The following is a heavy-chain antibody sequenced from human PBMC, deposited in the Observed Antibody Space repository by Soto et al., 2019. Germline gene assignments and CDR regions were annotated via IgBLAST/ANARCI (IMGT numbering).Heavy chain of an antibody. CDR2: ISAYNGNT. V-gene: IGHV1-18*01. Sequence: ASVKVSCKPSGYTFITYGISWVRQAPGQGLEWMGWISAYNGNTNYAQKFQDRVTMTTDTSASTAYMELRSLRYDDTAVHYCARDLLAARPGWFDPWGQGTLVTVSS. CDR1: GYTFITYG. D-gene: IGHD6-6*01. CDR3: ARDLLAARPGWFDP. J-gene: IGHJ5*02.